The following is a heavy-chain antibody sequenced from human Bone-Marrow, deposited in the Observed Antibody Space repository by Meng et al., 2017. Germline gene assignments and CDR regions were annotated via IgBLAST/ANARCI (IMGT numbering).Heavy chain of an antibody. V-gene: IGHV3-23*01. CDR3: ARGGWYYDSSGHIGDY. J-gene: IGHJ4*02. Sequence: GESLKISCAASEFTFSIYAMNWVRQAPGKGLEWVSGISGAGTSTFYADSVKGRFTVSRDNSKNTLYLQMNSLRVEDTAVYYCARGGWYYDSSGHIGDYWGQGTLVTVSS. CDR2: ISGAGTST. D-gene: IGHD3-22*01. CDR1: EFTFSIYA.